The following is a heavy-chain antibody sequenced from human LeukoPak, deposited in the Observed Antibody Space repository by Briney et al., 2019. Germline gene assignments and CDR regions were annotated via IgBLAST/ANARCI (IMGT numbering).Heavy chain of an antibody. J-gene: IGHJ4*02. Sequence: GGSLRLSCAASGFTFSSYAMSWVRQAPGKGLVWVSRINSDGSSTSYADSVKGRFTISRDNAKNSLYLQMNSLRVEDTAFYYCAKPSLENQLLWQFYFDSWGQGTLVTVSS. D-gene: IGHD2-2*01. V-gene: IGHV3-74*01. CDR3: AKPSLENQLLWQFYFDS. CDR2: INSDGSST. CDR1: GFTFSSYA.